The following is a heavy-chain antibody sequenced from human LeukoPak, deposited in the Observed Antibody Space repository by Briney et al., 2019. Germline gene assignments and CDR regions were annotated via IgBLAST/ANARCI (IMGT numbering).Heavy chain of an antibody. D-gene: IGHD4/OR15-4a*01. CDR2: ISGSGGST. CDR3: ARGRGATLFDY. J-gene: IGHJ4*02. Sequence: GRSLRLSCAASGFTFSSYAMSWVRQAPGKGLEWVSAISGSGGSTYYADSVKGRFTISRDNSKNTLYLQMNSLRAEDTAVYYCARGRGATLFDYWGQGTLVTVSS. CDR1: GFTFSSYA. V-gene: IGHV3-23*01.